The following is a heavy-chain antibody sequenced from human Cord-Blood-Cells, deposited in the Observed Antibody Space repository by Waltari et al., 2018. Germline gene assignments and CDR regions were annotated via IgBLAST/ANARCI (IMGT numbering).Heavy chain of an antibody. J-gene: IGHJ6*03. CDR3: ASGPDFWSGYYRDYYYYMDV. CDR2: IIPIFGTA. CDR1: GGNFSSYA. Sequence: QVQLVQSGAEVKKPGSSVKVSCKASGGNFSSYAISWGRQAPGQGLAWMGGIIPIFGTANSAQKFQGSVTITADESTSTAYMELSSLRSEDTAVYYCASGPDFWSGYYRDYYYYMDVWGKGTTVTVSS. V-gene: IGHV1-69*01. D-gene: IGHD3-3*01.